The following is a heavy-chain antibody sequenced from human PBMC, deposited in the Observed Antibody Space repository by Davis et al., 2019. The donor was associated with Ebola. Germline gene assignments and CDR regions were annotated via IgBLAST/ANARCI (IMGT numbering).Heavy chain of an antibody. J-gene: IGHJ5*02. D-gene: IGHD3-22*01. Sequence: ALVKVSCKASGYTFTSYGISWVRQAPGQGLEWMGWISAYNGNTNYAQKLQGRVTMTTDTSTSTAYMELRSLRSDDTAVYYCARSITMIEPGWFDPWGQGTLVTVSS. V-gene: IGHV1-18*04. CDR1: GYTFTSYG. CDR2: ISAYNGNT. CDR3: ARSITMIEPGWFDP.